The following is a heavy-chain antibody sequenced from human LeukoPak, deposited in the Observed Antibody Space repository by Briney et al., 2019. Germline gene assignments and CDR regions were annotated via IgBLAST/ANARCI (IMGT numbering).Heavy chain of an antibody. V-gene: IGHV3-49*03. J-gene: IGHJ4*02. CDR2: IRSKAYGETT. CDR1: GLTNGGYA. CDR3: SRDRDGSGWYYFDS. Sequence: GGSLRLSCTAPGLTNGGYAMSWFRQAPGKGLEWVGFIRSKAYGETTDYAASVKGRFTISGGDSNSIAYLQMNSLKTEGTAMYYCSRDRDGSGWYYFDSWGQGTLVTVSS. D-gene: IGHD6-19*01.